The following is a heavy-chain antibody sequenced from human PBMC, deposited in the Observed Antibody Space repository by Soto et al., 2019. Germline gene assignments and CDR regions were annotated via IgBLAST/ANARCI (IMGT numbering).Heavy chain of an antibody. J-gene: IGHJ6*02. D-gene: IGHD3-9*01. Sequence: GGSLRLSCAASGFTFSSYGMHWVRQAPGKGLEWVAVISYDGSNKYYADSVKGRFTISRDNSKNTLYLQMNSLRAEDTAVYYCAKDLNXILTGPPRFYYYYGMDVWGQGTTVTVSS. V-gene: IGHV3-30*18. CDR2: ISYDGSNK. CDR1: GFTFSSYG. CDR3: AKDLNXILTGPPRFYYYYGMDV.